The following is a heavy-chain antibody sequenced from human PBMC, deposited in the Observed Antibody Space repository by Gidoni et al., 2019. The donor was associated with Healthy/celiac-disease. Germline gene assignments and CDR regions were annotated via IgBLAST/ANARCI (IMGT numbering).Heavy chain of an antibody. CDR3: ARVCPYDSSGYYYVVGAFDI. J-gene: IGHJ3*02. V-gene: IGHV4-30-4*01. D-gene: IGHD3-22*01. Sequence: QVQLQESGPGLVKPSPPLSLTCTVSGGSISRGDSYWSWIRQPPGKGLEWIGYIYYSGSTYYNPSLKSRVTISVDTSKNQFSLKLSSVTAADTAVYYCARVCPYDSSGYYYVVGAFDIWGQGTMVTVSS. CDR1: GGSISRGDSY. CDR2: IYYSGST.